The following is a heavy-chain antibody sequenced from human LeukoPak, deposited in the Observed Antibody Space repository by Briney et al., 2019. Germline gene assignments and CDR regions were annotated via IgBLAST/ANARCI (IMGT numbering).Heavy chain of an antibody. CDR1: GGSISSYY. CDR2: IYYSGST. Sequence: SETLSLTCTVSGGSISSYYWSWIRQPPGKGLEWIGYIYYSGSTNYNPSLKSRVTISVDTSKNQFSLKLSSVTAADTAVYYCARDSTVVTHEEAVLQDGFDYWGQGTLVTVSS. D-gene: IGHD4-23*01. CDR3: ARDSTVVTHEEAVLQDGFDY. V-gene: IGHV4-59*12. J-gene: IGHJ4*02.